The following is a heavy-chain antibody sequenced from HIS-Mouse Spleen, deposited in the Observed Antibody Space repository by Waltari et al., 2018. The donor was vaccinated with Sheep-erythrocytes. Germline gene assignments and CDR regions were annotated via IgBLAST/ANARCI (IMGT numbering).Heavy chain of an antibody. CDR1: GFTVSSNY. J-gene: IGHJ3*02. D-gene: IGHD4-17*01. CDR3: ARGHPDYGDYDAFDI. V-gene: IGHV3-53*01. Sequence: EVQLVESGGGLIQPGGSLRLSCAASGFTVSSNYMSWVRQAPGKGRGWVSVSYCGGSTYYADSVKCRFTISRDNSKNTLYLQMNSLRAEDTAVYYCARGHPDYGDYDAFDIWGQGTMVTVSS. CDR2: SYCGGST.